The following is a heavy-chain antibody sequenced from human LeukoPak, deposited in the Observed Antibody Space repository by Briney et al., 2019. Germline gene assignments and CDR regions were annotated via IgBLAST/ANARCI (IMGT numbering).Heavy chain of an antibody. D-gene: IGHD3-9*01. V-gene: IGHV3-21*01. CDR1: GLTFSNYN. Sequence: GGSLRLSCAASGLTFSNYNMNWVRQAPGKGLEWVSSISRSSSYIYYADSVRGRFTISRDNAKNSLYLQMNSLRAEDTAVYYCARNQADYYRSPLYYFDDWGQGTLVTVSS. CDR2: ISRSSSYI. J-gene: IGHJ4*02. CDR3: ARNQADYYRSPLYYFDD.